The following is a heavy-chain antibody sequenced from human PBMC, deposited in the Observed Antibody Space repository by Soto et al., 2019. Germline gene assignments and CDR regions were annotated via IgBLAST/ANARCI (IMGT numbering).Heavy chain of an antibody. CDR3: AELLPTGYYYGMDV. D-gene: IGHD2-15*01. CDR1: GGTFSSYA. J-gene: IGHJ6*02. Sequence: QVQLVQSGAEVKKTGSSVKVSCKASGGTFSSYAISWVRQDPGQGLEWMGGIIPIFGTANYAQKFQGRVTITADKSTSTAYMELSSLRSEDTAVYYCAELLPTGYYYGMDVWGQGTTVTVSS. V-gene: IGHV1-69*06. CDR2: IIPIFGTA.